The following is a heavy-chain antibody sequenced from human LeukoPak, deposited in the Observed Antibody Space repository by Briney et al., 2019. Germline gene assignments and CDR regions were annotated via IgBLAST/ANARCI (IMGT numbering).Heavy chain of an antibody. Sequence: PGGSLRLSCAASGFTFSSYWMHWVRHAPGKGLVWVSRINSDGSSTSYADSVKGRFTVSRDNAKNTLYLQMNSLKAEDTAAYYCSRVTYYYDSSGYPPATWARGTLVTVSS. V-gene: IGHV3-74*01. CDR3: SRVTYYYDSSGYPPAT. J-gene: IGHJ5*02. CDR2: INSDGSST. CDR1: GFTFSSYW. D-gene: IGHD3-22*01.